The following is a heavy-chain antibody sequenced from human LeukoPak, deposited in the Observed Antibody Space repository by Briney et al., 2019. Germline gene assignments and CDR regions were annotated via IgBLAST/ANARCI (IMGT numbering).Heavy chain of an antibody. J-gene: IGHJ4*02. CDR3: ARTIFGVVTAFDY. Sequence: ASVKVSCKASGGTFSSYAISWVRQAPGQGLEWMGWISAYNGNTNYAQKLQGRVTMTTDTSTSTAYMELRSLRSDDTAVYYCARTIFGVVTAFDYWGQGTLVTVSS. CDR2: ISAYNGNT. CDR1: GGTFSSYA. D-gene: IGHD3-3*01. V-gene: IGHV1-18*01.